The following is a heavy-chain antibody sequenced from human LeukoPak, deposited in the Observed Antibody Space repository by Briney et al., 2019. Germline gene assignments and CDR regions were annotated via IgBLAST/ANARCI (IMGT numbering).Heavy chain of an antibody. Sequence: SVKVSCKASGYTFTSSGFSWVRQAPGQGLEWMGGIIPIFGTANYAQKFQGRVTITADKSTSTAYMELSSLRSEDTAVYYCARKVPHDSSGYYYRGQFDPWGQGTLVTVSS. CDR2: IIPIFGTA. V-gene: IGHV1-69*06. J-gene: IGHJ5*02. CDR3: ARKVPHDSSGYYYRGQFDP. CDR1: GYTFTSSG. D-gene: IGHD3-22*01.